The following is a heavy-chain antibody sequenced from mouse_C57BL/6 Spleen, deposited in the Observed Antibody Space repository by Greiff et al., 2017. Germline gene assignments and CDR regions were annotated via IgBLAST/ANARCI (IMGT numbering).Heavy chain of an antibody. J-gene: IGHJ2*01. Sequence: QVQLQQPGAELVMPGASVKLSCKASGYTFTSYWMHWVKQRPGQGLEWIGEIDPSDSYTNYNQKFKGKSTLTVDKSSSTAYMQLSSLTSEDSAVYDGARRGLRGGSSYYFDYWGQGTTLTVSS. CDR1: GYTFTSYW. CDR2: IDPSDSYT. D-gene: IGHD1-1*01. CDR3: ARRGLRGGSSYYFDY. V-gene: IGHV1-69*01.